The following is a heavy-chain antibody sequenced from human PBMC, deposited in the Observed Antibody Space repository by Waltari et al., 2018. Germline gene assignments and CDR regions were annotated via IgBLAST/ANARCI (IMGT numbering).Heavy chain of an antibody. CDR1: GGSFSGYY. Sequence: QVQLQQWGAGLLKPSETLSLTCAVYGGSFSGYYWSWIRQPPGKGLEWIGEINHSGSTNYNPSLKSRVTISVDTSKNQFSLKLGSVTAADTAVYYCARVVGRSTSRQTNTGDYWGQGTLVTVSS. CDR3: ARVVGRSTSRQTNTGDY. V-gene: IGHV4-34*01. J-gene: IGHJ4*02. D-gene: IGHD2-2*01. CDR2: INHSGST.